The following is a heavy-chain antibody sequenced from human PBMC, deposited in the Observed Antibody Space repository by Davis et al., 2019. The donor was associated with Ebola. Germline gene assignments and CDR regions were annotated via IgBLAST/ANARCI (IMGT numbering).Heavy chain of an antibody. CDR1: GFTFDDYA. Sequence: SLKISCAASGFTFDDYAMHWVRQTPGKGLEWVSSISWNSDSIGYADSVKGRFTISRDNSKNMLFLQMNSLRAEDTAVYYCAKDSRGYNKPFDYWGQGTLVTVSS. CDR3: AKDSRGYNKPFDY. V-gene: IGHV3-9*01. CDR2: ISWNSDSI. D-gene: IGHD3-10*01. J-gene: IGHJ4*02.